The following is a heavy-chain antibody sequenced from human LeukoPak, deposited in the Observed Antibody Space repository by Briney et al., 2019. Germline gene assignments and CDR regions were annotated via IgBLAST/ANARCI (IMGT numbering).Heavy chain of an antibody. CDR3: ARHTVVPADNFDY. Sequence: SETLSLTCTVSGGSINGRDYYWGWIRQPPGKGLEWIGSINYIGNTYYKPSLKSRVTILVDTSKSQFSLKLSSVTAADTAVYYCARHTVVPADNFDYWGQGTLVTVSS. V-gene: IGHV4-39*01. CDR2: INYIGNT. D-gene: IGHD2-2*01. CDR1: GGSINGRDYY. J-gene: IGHJ4*02.